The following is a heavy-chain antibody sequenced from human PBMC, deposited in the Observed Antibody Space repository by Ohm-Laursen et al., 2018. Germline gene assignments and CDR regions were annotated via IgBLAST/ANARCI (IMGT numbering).Heavy chain of an antibody. Sequence: SLRLSCSASGFTFSNYGMHWVRQAPGKGLEWVAVISNDGRNKMYADSVKGRFTVSRDNSKSTLYLQMNALRPEDTAVYYCAKGSSTVIVTEDRAFDAWGQGTLVTVSS. CDR1: GFTFSNYG. CDR3: AKGSSTVIVTEDRAFDA. J-gene: IGHJ3*01. CDR2: ISNDGRNK. V-gene: IGHV3-30*18. D-gene: IGHD3-22*01.